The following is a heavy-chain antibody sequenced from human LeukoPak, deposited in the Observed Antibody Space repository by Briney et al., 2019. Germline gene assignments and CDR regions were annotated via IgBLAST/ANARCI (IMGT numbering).Heavy chain of an antibody. Sequence: PSETLSLTCNVSGGCISSGGYYWSWIRQHPGKGLEWIGYIYYSGSTYHNPSLKSRVSISVDTSKNQFSLKLSSVTAADTAVYYCARIGYCSGGSCYSRFDPWGQGTLVTVSS. CDR2: IYYSGST. CDR1: GGCISSGGYY. V-gene: IGHV4-31*03. D-gene: IGHD2-15*01. CDR3: ARIGYCSGGSCYSRFDP. J-gene: IGHJ5*02.